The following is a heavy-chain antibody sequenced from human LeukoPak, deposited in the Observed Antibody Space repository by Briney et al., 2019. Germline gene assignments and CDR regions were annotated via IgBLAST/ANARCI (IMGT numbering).Heavy chain of an antibody. CDR1: GGSISTNAYY. J-gene: IGHJ3*02. Sequence: SETLSLTCTVSGGSISTNAYYCGWIRQPPGKGLEWIASSHYTGSTFYNPSLKSRVSASVDASKNQFSLRLSSVTAADTAVYYCARQFLEWLSDPFDIWGQGTMLIVS. CDR2: SHYTGST. CDR3: ARQFLEWLSDPFDI. D-gene: IGHD3-3*01. V-gene: IGHV4-39*07.